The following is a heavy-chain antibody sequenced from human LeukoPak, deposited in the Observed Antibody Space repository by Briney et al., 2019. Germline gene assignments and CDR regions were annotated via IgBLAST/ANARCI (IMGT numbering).Heavy chain of an antibody. D-gene: IGHD3-22*01. Sequence: SETLSLTCTVSGDSISRYYWSWIRQTPGKGLEWIGQIYYSGSTNYNPSLQSRVTISVDTSKNQFSLRLSSVTAADTAVYYCARENSYYDSSGYYFGSGYFDYWGQGTLVTVSS. V-gene: IGHV4-59*01. CDR1: GDSISRYY. CDR2: IYYSGST. J-gene: IGHJ4*02. CDR3: ARENSYYDSSGYYFGSGYFDY.